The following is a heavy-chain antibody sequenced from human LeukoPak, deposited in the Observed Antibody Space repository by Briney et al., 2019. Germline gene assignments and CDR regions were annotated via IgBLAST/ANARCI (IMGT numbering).Heavy chain of an antibody. Sequence: GGSLRLSCAASGFTFSSYGMSWVRQAPGKGLEWVSAISGSGGSTYYADSVKGRFTISRDNSKNTLYLQMNSLRAEDTAVYYCARGGYYDSSGPFDYWGQGTLVTVSS. D-gene: IGHD3-22*01. J-gene: IGHJ4*02. V-gene: IGHV3-23*01. CDR3: ARGGYYDSSGPFDY. CDR2: ISGSGGST. CDR1: GFTFSSYG.